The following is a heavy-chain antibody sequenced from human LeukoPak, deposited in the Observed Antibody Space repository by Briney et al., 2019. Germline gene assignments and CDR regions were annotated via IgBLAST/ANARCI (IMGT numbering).Heavy chain of an antibody. Sequence: ASVKVSCKASGYTFTSYGISWLRQAPGQGLEWMGWISAYNGNTNYAQKLQGRVTMTTDTSTSTAYMELRSLRSDDTAVYYCAGDSSSWFNWFDPWGQGTLVTVSS. CDR2: ISAYNGNT. CDR1: GYTFTSYG. CDR3: AGDSSSWFNWFDP. J-gene: IGHJ5*02. D-gene: IGHD6-13*01. V-gene: IGHV1-18*01.